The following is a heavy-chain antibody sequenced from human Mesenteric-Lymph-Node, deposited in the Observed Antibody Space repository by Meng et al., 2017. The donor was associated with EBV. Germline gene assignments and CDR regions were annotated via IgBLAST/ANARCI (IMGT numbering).Heavy chain of an antibody. Sequence: QVHLQQWGEGLLKPSETLSLTCAVYGGSFSGYYWTWIRQSPGKGLEWIGESNQSGSTSYNPSLKSRVTISVDTSQNQFSLKLSSVTAADTAVYYCARGKTVGRSPWFDPWGQGTLVTVSS. D-gene: IGHD4-11*01. CDR1: GGSFSGYY. CDR3: ARGKTVGRSPWFDP. CDR2: SNQSGST. J-gene: IGHJ5*02. V-gene: IGHV4-34*01.